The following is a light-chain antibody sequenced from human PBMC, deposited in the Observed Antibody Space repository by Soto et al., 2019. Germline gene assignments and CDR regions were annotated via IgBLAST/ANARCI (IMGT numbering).Light chain of an antibody. V-gene: IGKV3D-20*02. CDR3: QQRSNWIT. CDR2: DAS. CDR1: QTVRNNY. J-gene: IGKJ5*01. Sequence: EFVLTQSPGTLSLSPGERATLSCRASQTVRNNYLAWYQQKPGQAPRLLIYDASSRATGIPDRFSGGGSGTDFPLTISRLEPEDFAVYYCQQRSNWITFGQGTRLEIK.